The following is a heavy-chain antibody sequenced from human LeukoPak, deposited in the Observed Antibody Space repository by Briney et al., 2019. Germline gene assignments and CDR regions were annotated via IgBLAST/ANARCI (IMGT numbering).Heavy chain of an antibody. CDR1: GGSISSYY. CDR2: IYTSGST. CDR3: ARQLSGSGAQAAWPYYYYMDV. J-gene: IGHJ6*03. D-gene: IGHD2-15*01. Sequence: SETLSLTCTVSGGSISSYYWSWIRQPAGKGLEWIGRIYTSGSTNYNPSLKSRVTMSVDTSKNQFSLKLSSVTAADTAVYYCARQLSGSGAQAAWPYYYYMDVWAKGPRSPSP. V-gene: IGHV4-4*07.